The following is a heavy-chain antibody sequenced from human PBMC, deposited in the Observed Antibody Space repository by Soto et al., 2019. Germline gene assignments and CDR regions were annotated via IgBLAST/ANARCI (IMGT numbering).Heavy chain of an antibody. V-gene: IGHV4-59*11. CDR3: ARANWYSEY. Sequence: SETLSLTCTVSGCSINNHYWSWIRQPPGKGLEWLGYVYYNGITNYNPSLKSRVTMSVYTSKNQVSLNLTSLTAADTATYYCARANWYSEYWGQRIAVTVSS. CDR2: VYYNGIT. D-gene: IGHD7-27*01. J-gene: IGHJ4*02. CDR1: GCSINNHY.